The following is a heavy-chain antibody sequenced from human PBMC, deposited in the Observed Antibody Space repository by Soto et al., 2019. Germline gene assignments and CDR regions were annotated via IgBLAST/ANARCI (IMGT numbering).Heavy chain of an antibody. CDR3: ARDTLTSAFDI. CDR2: ITSTSSAI. Sequence: GGSLRLSCAASGFPFSFYSMNWVRQAPGKGLEWISYITSTSSAINYADTVRGRFTISRDNAKKSLYLQMNSLRAEDKAVYYCARDTLTSAFDIWGQGTMVTVSS. CDR1: GFPFSFYS. J-gene: IGHJ3*02. D-gene: IGHD4-4*01. V-gene: IGHV3-48*04.